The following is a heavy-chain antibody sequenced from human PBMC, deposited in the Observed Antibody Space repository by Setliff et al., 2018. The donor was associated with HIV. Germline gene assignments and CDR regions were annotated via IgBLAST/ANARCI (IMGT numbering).Heavy chain of an antibody. J-gene: IGHJ1*01. CDR3: ARDQVSMVRAVRLVA. CDR2: ILPIFGTR. CDR1: GYALTSYS. V-gene: IGHV1-69*08. D-gene: IGHD3-10*01. Sequence: SVKVSCKASGYALTSYSLTWVRQAPGQGLEWMGRILPIFGTRDYAQKFQGRVTITADKSTSTAYMELRSLRSEDTAVYYCARDQVSMVRAVRLVAWGQGSLVTVSS.